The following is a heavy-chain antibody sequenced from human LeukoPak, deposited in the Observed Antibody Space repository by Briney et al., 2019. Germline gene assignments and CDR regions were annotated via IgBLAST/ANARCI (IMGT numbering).Heavy chain of an antibody. V-gene: IGHV3-30*02. D-gene: IGHD5-24*01. CDR2: IRYDGSNK. Sequence: GGSLRLSCAASGFTFSSYGMHWVRQAPGKGLEWVAFIRYDGSNKYYADSVKGRFTISRDNSKNTLYLQMNSLRAEDTAVYYCAKKSQPGVDMATIHFDYWGQGTLVTVSS. CDR1: GFTFSSYG. J-gene: IGHJ4*02. CDR3: AKKSQPGVDMATIHFDY.